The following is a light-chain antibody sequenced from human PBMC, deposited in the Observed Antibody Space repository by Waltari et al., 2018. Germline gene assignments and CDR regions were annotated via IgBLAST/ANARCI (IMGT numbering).Light chain of an antibody. CDR2: AAS. Sequence: DIQMTQSPSSLSASVRDRVTITCRASQGISNSLAWYQQKPGKAPKLLLYAASRLESGVPSRFIGSGSGTDYTLTISSLQPEDFATYYCQQYYSTPPITFGQGTRLEIK. J-gene: IGKJ5*01. CDR1: QGISNS. CDR3: QQYYSTPPIT. V-gene: IGKV1-NL1*01.